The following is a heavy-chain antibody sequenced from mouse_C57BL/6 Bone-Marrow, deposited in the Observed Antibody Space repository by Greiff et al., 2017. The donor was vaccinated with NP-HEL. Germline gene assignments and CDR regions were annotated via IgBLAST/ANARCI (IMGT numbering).Heavy chain of an antibody. V-gene: IGHV1-82*01. CDR3: AREDYYGSSPWFAY. Sequence: QVQLQQSGPELVKPGASVKISCKASGYAFSSSWMNWVKQRPGKGLEWIGRIYPGDGDTNYNGKFKGKATLTADKSSSTAYMQLSSLTSEDSAVYFCAREDYYGSSPWFAYWGQGTLVTVSA. CDR2: IYPGDGDT. CDR1: GYAFSSSW. J-gene: IGHJ3*01. D-gene: IGHD1-1*01.